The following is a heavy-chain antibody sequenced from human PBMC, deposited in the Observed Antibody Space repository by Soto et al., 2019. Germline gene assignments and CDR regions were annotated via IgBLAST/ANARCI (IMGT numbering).Heavy chain of an antibody. Sequence: XSVKVSCKASGYSFTTYYMHWGRQAPGQGLEWMGMINPSGGSTSYAQKFQGRVTMTRDTSTSTVYMELSSLRSEDTAVYYCARNDKSGLDYWGQGTLVTVSS. CDR1: GYSFTTYY. D-gene: IGHD1-1*01. CDR3: ARNDKSGLDY. V-gene: IGHV1-46*01. J-gene: IGHJ4*02. CDR2: INPSGGST.